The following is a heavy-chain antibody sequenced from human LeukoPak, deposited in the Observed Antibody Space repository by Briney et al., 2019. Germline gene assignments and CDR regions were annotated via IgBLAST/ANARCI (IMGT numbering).Heavy chain of an antibody. CDR3: ARSSEGRYYYDSSGFSYYYYYMDV. CDR2: INHSGST. Sequence: PSETLSLTCAVYGGSFSGYYWSWIRQPPGKGLEWIGEINHSGSTNYNPSLKSRVTISIDTSKNQFSLKLSSVTAADTAVYYCARSSEGRYYYDSSGFSYYYYYMDVWGKGTTVTISS. CDR1: GGSFSGYY. D-gene: IGHD3-22*01. J-gene: IGHJ6*03. V-gene: IGHV4-34*01.